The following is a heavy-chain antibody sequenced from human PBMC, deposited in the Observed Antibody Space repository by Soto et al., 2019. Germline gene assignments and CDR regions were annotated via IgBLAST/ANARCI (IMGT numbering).Heavy chain of an antibody. D-gene: IGHD1-26*01. CDR2: ISYDGSDK. CDR3: ATGRKWEHSYGMDV. CDR1: GFTLSGYV. J-gene: IGHJ6*02. V-gene: IGHV3-30-3*01. Sequence: PGGSLRLSCAASGFTLSGYVLHWVRQAPGKGLEWVALISYDGSDKNYGDSVKGRFTISRDNSKNTLYLQMDSLRAEDTAMYYCATGRKWEHSYGMDVWGQGTTVTVPS.